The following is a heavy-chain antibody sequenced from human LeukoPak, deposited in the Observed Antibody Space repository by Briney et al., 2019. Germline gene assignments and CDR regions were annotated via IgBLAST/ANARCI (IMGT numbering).Heavy chain of an antibody. CDR1: GGSFSGDY. J-gene: IGHJ4*02. CDR3: ARGRGSYYDY. CDR2: INHSGST. D-gene: IGHD1-26*01. Sequence: PSETLSLTCAVYGGSFSGDYWSWLRQPPGKGLEWIGEINHSGSTNYNPSLKSRVTTSVDTSKNHFSLKLSSVTAADTAVYYCARGRGSYYDYWGQGTLVTVSS. V-gene: IGHV4-34*01.